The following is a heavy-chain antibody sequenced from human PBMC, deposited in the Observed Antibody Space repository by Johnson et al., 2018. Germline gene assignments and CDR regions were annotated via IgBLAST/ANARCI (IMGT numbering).Heavy chain of an antibody. CDR3: ANSPPVDNWNENHYYYYGMDV. V-gene: IGHV3-30*04. CDR2: ISYDGSNK. J-gene: IGHJ6*02. D-gene: IGHD1-20*01. CDR1: GFTFSSYA. Sequence: VQLVESGGGVVQPGRSLRLSCAASGFTFSSYAMHWVRQAPGKGLEWVAVISYDGSNKYYADSVKGRFTISRDNSKNTLYLQMNSLRAEDTAVYYCANSPPVDNWNENHYYYYGMDVWGQGTTVTVSS.